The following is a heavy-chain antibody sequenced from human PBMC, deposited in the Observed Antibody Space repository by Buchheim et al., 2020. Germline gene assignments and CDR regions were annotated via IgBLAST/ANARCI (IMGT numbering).Heavy chain of an antibody. V-gene: IGHV1-46*03. CDR2: INPSGGST. CDR3: ARDGYSSSSERRSAHGRLGFDY. Sequence: QVQLVQSGAEVKKPGASVKVSCKASGYTFTSYYMHWVRQAPGQGLEWMGIINPSGGSTSYAQKFQGRVTMTRDTSPSTVYMELSSLRSEDTAVYYCARDGYSSSSERRSAHGRLGFDYWGQGTL. D-gene: IGHD6-6*01. CDR1: GYTFTSYY. J-gene: IGHJ4*02.